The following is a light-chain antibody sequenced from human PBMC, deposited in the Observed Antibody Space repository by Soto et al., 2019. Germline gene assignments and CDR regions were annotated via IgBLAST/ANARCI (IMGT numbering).Light chain of an antibody. CDR3: QQANSFPHT. CDR2: DAS. CDR1: HSITNW. V-gene: IGKV1-5*01. J-gene: IGKJ1*01. Sequence: DIQMTQSPSTLSASLGDRVTITCRASHSITNWLAWYQQKPGKAPKLLIYDASTLESGVPSRFSGSGSGTDFTLTISSLRPEDFATYYCQQANSFPHTFGQRTKVDIK.